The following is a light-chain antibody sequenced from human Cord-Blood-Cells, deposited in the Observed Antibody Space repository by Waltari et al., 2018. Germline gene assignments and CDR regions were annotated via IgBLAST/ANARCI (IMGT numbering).Light chain of an antibody. CDR1: QGISTY. V-gene: IGKV1-27*01. J-gene: IGKJ1*01. CDR2: AAS. CDR3: QKYNSAPWT. Sequence: DIQMTQSPSSLSASVGDRVTITCRARQGISTYLAWYQQKPGKVPKLLIYAASTLQSGVPSRLSGSGSGTDFALTISSLQPEDVATYYCQKYNSAPWTFGQGTKVEIK.